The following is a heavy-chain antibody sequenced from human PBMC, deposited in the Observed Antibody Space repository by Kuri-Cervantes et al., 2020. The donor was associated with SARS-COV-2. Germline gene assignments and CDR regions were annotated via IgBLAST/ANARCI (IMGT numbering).Heavy chain of an antibody. Sequence: GESLKISCAASGFTFSDSYMSWIRQAPGKGLEWVSYISSSGDIIYYADSVKGRFTISRDNARKSLYLQMNSLRAEDTAVYYCARDVYRDYYYYMDVWGKGTAVTVSS. CDR1: GFTFSDSY. D-gene: IGHD4-11*01. J-gene: IGHJ6*03. V-gene: IGHV3-11*01. CDR2: ISSSGDII. CDR3: ARDVYRDYYYYMDV.